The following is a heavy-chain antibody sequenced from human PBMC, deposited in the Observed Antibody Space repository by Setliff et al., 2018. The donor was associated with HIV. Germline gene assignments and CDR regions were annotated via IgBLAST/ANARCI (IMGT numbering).Heavy chain of an antibody. CDR2: ISSSSSTI. V-gene: IGHV3-48*01. D-gene: IGHD6-13*01. CDR3: ARSRAAGFDY. Sequence: LSCAASGFTFSSYSMNWVRQAPGKGLEWVSYISSSSSTIYYADSVKGRFTISRDNAKNSLYPQMNSLRAEDTAVYYCARSRAAGFDYWGQGTLVTVSS. CDR1: GFTFSSYS. J-gene: IGHJ4*02.